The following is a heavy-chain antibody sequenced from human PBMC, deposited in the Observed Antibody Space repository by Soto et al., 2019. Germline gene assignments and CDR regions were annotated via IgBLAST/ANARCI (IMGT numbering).Heavy chain of an antibody. CDR1: GGSISSSSYY. J-gene: IGHJ4*02. V-gene: IGHV4-39*01. CDR3: AGVGGRGVNNFDY. CDR2: MYYSGST. Sequence: QMQLQESGPGLVKPSETLSLTCTVSGGSISSSSYYWGWIRQPPGKGLEWIGNMYYSGSTYYNPSLKRRVTISVDRPKNQFSLKGSSVTAADTAVYCCAGVGGRGVNNFDYGGQRTLVTVSS. D-gene: IGHD3-10*01.